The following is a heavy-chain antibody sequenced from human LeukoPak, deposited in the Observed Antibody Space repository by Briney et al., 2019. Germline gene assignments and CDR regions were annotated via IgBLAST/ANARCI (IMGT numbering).Heavy chain of an antibody. CDR1: GFTFSNDW. Sequence: GGSLRLSCAASGFTFSNDWMTWGRQAPGIGLEWVANIKQDGSEKYYVDSVRGRFTISRDNAKSSLYLQINSLRAEDTAVYYCVRDLGGGLWPNAFDIWGQGTMVTVSS. D-gene: IGHD3-16*01. V-gene: IGHV3-7*05. CDR3: VRDLGGGLWPNAFDI. CDR2: IKQDGSEK. J-gene: IGHJ3*02.